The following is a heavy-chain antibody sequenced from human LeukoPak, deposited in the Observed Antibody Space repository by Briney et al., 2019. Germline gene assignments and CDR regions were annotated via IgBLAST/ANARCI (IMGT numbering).Heavy chain of an antibody. CDR2: IYYSGST. CDR1: GGSNSSYY. Sequence: PSETLSLTCTVSGGSNSSYYWSWIRQPPGKGLEWIGYIYYSGSTNYNPSLKSRVTISVDTSKNQFSLKLSSVTAADTAVYYCARAHSSLSRFDPWGQGTLVTVSS. D-gene: IGHD6-6*01. V-gene: IGHV4-59*01. J-gene: IGHJ5*02. CDR3: ARAHSSLSRFDP.